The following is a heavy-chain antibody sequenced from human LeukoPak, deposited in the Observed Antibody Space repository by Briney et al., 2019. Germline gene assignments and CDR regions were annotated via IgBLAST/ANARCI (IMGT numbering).Heavy chain of an antibody. V-gene: IGHV4-59*01. D-gene: IGHD3-22*01. Sequence: SETLSLTCTVSGGSFTNYYWSWIRQPPGMGMEWTGYIYYRGSTNYNPSLKSRVTISLDTSRNQFSLKLTSVTPADTAVYYCARHYFDSGAYYAIDAFTVCGRGTMVTVSS. J-gene: IGHJ3*01. CDR3: ARHYFDSGAYYAIDAFTV. CDR2: IYYRGST. CDR1: GGSFTNYY.